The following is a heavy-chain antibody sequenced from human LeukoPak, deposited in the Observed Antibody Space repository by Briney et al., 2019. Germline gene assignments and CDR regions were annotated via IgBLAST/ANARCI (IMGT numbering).Heavy chain of an antibody. Sequence: PGGSLRLSCAASGFSFNTYSMNWVRQAQGKGLEWVSYISSGSTYIYYADSVKGRFTISRDNGKNSLYLQMNSLRAEDTAVYYCARKGYYASSGYLGYFQHWGQGTLVTVSS. CDR3: ARKGYYASSGYLGYFQH. V-gene: IGHV3-21*01. D-gene: IGHD3-22*01. CDR1: GFSFNTYS. CDR2: ISSGSTYI. J-gene: IGHJ1*01.